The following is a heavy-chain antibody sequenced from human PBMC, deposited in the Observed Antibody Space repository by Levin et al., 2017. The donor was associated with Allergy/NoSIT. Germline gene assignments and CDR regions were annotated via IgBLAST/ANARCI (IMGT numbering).Heavy chain of an antibody. CDR2: IYTSGSDT. D-gene: IGHD3-3*02. Sequence: ASVKVSCKGSGYTFISYWIGWVRQMPGKGLEWMGIIYTSGSDTRYSPSFQGQVSISADKSISTAYLQWSSLKASDTAMYYCVKSRRLALRFDAFDIWVQGTKVTVSS. J-gene: IGHJ3*02. CDR3: VKSRRLALRFDAFDI. V-gene: IGHV5-51*01. CDR1: GYTFISYW.